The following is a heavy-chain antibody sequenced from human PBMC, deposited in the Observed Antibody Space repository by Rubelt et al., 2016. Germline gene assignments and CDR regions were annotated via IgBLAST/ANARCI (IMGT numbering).Heavy chain of an antibody. D-gene: IGHD6-19*01. V-gene: IGHV4-38-2*02. Sequence: QVQLQESGPGLVKPSETLSLTCTVSGDSISSGYYWGWIRQPPTKGLEWIGSISHTGNTYYNPSLKSRVTISVDTSKNQFSLKLSSVTAADTAEYSCARGHSSSGWYYWGQGALVTVSS. CDR2: ISHTGNT. CDR3: ARGHSSSGWYY. CDR1: GDSISSGYY. J-gene: IGHJ4*02.